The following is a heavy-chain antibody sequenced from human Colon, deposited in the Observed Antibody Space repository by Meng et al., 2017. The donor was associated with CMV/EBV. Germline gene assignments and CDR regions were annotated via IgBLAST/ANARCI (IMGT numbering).Heavy chain of an antibody. D-gene: IGHD2/OR15-2a*01. J-gene: IGHJ4*02. Sequence: QLQLQESGPGLVKPSEXLSLTCTVSGGSISSSSYYWGWIRQPPGKGLEWIGSVYYSGSTYYNPSLKSRVTISVDTSKNQFSLKVSSVTAADTAVYYCARNLLIRHFDVWGQGTLVTVAS. CDR2: VYYSGST. CDR1: GGSISSSSYY. CDR3: ARNLLIRHFDV. V-gene: IGHV4-39*07.